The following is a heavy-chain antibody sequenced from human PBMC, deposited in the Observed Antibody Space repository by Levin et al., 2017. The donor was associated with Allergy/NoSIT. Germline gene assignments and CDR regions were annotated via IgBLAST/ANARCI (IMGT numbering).Heavy chain of an antibody. Sequence: SETLSLTCAVSGESIRRNTYYWGWIRQSPGKGLEWIGSIYFSGSTYYNPSLRNRVTLSTDTSSNFLSLRLTSGTAADTALYCCAGFCSSSRCSDLHSCGMDVWGQGTTVTVSS. J-gene: IGHJ6*02. D-gene: IGHD2-2*01. CDR2: IYFSGST. V-gene: IGHV4-39*02. CDR1: GESIRRNTYY. CDR3: AGFCSSSRCSDLHSCGMDV.